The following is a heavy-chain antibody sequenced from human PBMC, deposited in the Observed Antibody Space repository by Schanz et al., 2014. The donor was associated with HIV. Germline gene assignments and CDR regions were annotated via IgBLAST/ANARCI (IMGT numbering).Heavy chain of an antibody. CDR1: GYTFSGFD. CDR3: ARGRKSLAGLGWFYYDF. V-gene: IGHV1-8*01. CDR2: MSPKSGNT. J-gene: IGHJ4*02. Sequence: QVQLVQSGAEVKKPGASVRVSCKASGYTFSGFDIHWVRQATGQGLEWMGWMSPKSGNTGYGQKFKGRVAMTRDTSKSTAYLDLSSLRSDDTAVYYCARGRKSLAGLGWFYYDFWGQGTLVTVSS. D-gene: IGHD6-19*01.